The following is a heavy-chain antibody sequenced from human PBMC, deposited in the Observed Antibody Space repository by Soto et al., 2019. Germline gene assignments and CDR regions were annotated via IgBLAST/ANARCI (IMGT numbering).Heavy chain of an antibody. Sequence: QITLKESGPTVVKPTETLTLTCTFSGFSLTTSGVGVGWVSQSPGKAPEWIALMYWDDDKRYSTSLNSRLIITKATSKNQVVLTMANVDPADTATSYCAHRVLRTVFGLVTTTAIYFDFWGPGTPVVVSS. D-gene: IGHD3-3*01. V-gene: IGHV2-5*02. CDR2: MYWDDDK. J-gene: IGHJ4*02. CDR3: AHRVLRTVFGLVTTTAIYFDF. CDR1: GFSLTTSGVG.